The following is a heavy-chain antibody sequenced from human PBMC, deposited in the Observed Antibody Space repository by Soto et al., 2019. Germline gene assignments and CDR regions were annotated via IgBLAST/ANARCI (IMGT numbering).Heavy chain of an antibody. V-gene: IGHV1-46*01. CDR2: INPSGGST. CDR3: AREYYDFWSGCDRVYYYYGMDV. Sequence: ASVKVSCKASGYTFTSYYMHWVRQAPGQGLEWMGIINPSGGSTSYAQKFQGRVTMTRDTSTSTVYMELSSLRSEDTAVYYCAREYYDFWSGCDRVYYYYGMDVWGQGTTVTVSS. J-gene: IGHJ6*02. D-gene: IGHD3-3*01. CDR1: GYTFTSYY.